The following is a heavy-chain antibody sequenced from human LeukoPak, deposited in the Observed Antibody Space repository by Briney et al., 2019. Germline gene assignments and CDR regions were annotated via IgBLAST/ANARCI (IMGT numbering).Heavy chain of an antibody. Sequence: SETLSLTRAVYGGSFSGYYWSWIRQPPGKGLEWIGEINHSGSTNYNPSLKSRVTISVDTSKNQFSLKLSSVTAADTAVYYCARGRSVNYYYGMGVWGQGTTVTVSS. V-gene: IGHV4-34*01. D-gene: IGHD4-17*01. CDR2: INHSGST. J-gene: IGHJ6*02. CDR3: ARGRSVNYYYGMGV. CDR1: GGSFSGYY.